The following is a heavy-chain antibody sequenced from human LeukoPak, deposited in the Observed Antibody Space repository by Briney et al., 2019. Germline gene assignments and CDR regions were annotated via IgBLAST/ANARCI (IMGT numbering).Heavy chain of an antibody. J-gene: IGHJ4*02. D-gene: IGHD3-10*01. Sequence: PSETLSLTCAVYGGSFSGYYWSWIRQPPGKGLEWIGEINHSGSTNYNPSLKSRVTISVDTSKNQFSLKLSSVTAADTAVYYCARQGYYGSGSYHRDPFDYWGQGTLVTVSS. V-gene: IGHV4-34*01. CDR1: GGSFSGYY. CDR3: ARQGYYGSGSYHRDPFDY. CDR2: INHSGST.